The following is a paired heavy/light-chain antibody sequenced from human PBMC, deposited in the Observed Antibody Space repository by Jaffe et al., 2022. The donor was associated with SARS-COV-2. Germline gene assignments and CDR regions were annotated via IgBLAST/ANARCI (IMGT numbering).Heavy chain of an antibody. CDR1: GLTFSDYY. J-gene: IGHJ6*02. V-gene: IGHV3-11*06. Sequence: QAQLVESGGGLVKPGGSLRLSCAVSGLTFSDYYMSWIRQAPGKGLEWVSYISSRSSYTNYADSVKGRFTISRDNAKNSLYLQMNSLRAEDTAVYYCASSWEYPGLDYYYSMDVWGQGTTVSVSS. CDR3: ASSWEYPGLDYYYSMDV. CDR2: ISSRSSYT. D-gene: IGHD1-26*01.
Light chain of an antibody. Sequence: QSVLTQPPSASGTPGQRVTISCSGSSSNIGRSTVHWYQQVPGTAPKLLIYSDNQRPSGVPDRFSGSKSGTSASLAISGLQSEDEADYYCAAWEDSLNGPVFGGGTKLTVL. J-gene: IGLJ3*02. CDR2: SDN. CDR1: SSNIGRST. V-gene: IGLV1-44*01. CDR3: AAWEDSLNGPV.